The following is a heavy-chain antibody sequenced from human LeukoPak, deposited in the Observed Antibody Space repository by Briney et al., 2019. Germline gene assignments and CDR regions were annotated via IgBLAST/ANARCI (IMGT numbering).Heavy chain of an antibody. CDR3: AKEATRAGYFQH. CDR1: GFTFDDYA. D-gene: IGHD6-13*01. V-gene: IGHV3-9*01. J-gene: IGHJ1*01. CDR2: ISWNSGSI. Sequence: GGSLRLSCAASGFTFDDYAMHWVRQAPGRGLEWVSGISWNSGSIGYADSVKGRFTISRDSAKNSLYLQMNSLRAEDTALYYCAKEATRAGYFQHWGQGTLVTVSS.